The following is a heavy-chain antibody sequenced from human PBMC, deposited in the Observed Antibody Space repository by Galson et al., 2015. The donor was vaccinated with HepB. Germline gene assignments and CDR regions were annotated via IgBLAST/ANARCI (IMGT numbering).Heavy chain of an antibody. CDR1: GYTFTSYA. Sequence: SVKVSCKASGYTFTSYAMNWVRQAPGQGLEWMGWINTNTGNPTYAQGFTGRFVFSLDTSVSTAYLQISSLKAEDTAVYYCARGETVDTYYYGSLNYWGQGTLVTVSS. J-gene: IGHJ4*02. V-gene: IGHV7-4-1*02. D-gene: IGHD3-10*01. CDR3: ARGETVDTYYYGSLNY. CDR2: INTNTGNP.